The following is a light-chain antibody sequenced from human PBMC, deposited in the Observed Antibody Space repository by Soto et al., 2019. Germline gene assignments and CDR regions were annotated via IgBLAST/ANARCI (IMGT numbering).Light chain of an antibody. CDR1: SSNIGNNF. V-gene: IGLV1-51*01. CDR3: GAWDSSLGAVV. J-gene: IGLJ2*01. Sequence: QSVLTQPPSVSAAPRQRVTISCSGSSSNIGNNFVSWYQQLPGTAPKLLIYDNNKRPSGIPDRFSGSKSATSATLGITGLQTGDEADYYCGAWDSSLGAVVFGGGTKVTVL. CDR2: DNN.